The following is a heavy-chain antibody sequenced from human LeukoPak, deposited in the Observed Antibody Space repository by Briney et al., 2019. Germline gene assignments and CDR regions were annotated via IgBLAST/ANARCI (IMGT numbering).Heavy chain of an antibody. V-gene: IGHV4-30-4*01. Sequence: PSQTLSLTCTVSGGSVSSGDYYWIWIRQPPGKGLEWIGYTHSSGNTFYNPTLKSRTTISVDPSQNHFSLRLTSVTAADSAVFYRAATFGSDSYYYYYYGMAVWGQGTSVTVS. CDR1: GGSVSSGDYY. D-gene: IGHD3-10*01. J-gene: IGHJ6*02. CDR2: THSSGNT. CDR3: AATFGSDSYYYYYYGMAV.